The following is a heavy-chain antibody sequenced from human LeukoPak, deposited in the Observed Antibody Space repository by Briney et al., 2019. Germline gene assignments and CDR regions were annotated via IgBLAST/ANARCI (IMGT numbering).Heavy chain of an antibody. J-gene: IGHJ5*02. CDR2: ISWNSGSI. D-gene: IGHD2-2*01. V-gene: IGHV3-9*01. Sequence: GGSLRLSCAASGFTFDDYAMHWVRQAPGKGLEWVSGISWNSGSIGYADSVKGRFTISRDNAKNSLYLQMNSLRAEDTALYYCAREFVGYCSSTSCYQYWFDPWGQGTLVTVSS. CDR1: GFTFDDYA. CDR3: AREFVGYCSSTSCYQYWFDP.